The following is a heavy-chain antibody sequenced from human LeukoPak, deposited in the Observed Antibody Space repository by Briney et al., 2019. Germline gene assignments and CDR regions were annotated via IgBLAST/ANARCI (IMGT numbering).Heavy chain of an antibody. CDR2: IYSGGST. CDR3: ARDSDSSGYFGAFDI. D-gene: IGHD3-22*01. V-gene: IGHV3-53*01. J-gene: IGHJ3*02. Sequence: PGGSLRLSCAASGFTVSSNYMSWVRQAPGKGLEWVSVIYSGGSTYYADSVKGRFTISRDNSKNTLYLQMNSLRAEDTAVYYCARDSDSSGYFGAFDIWGQRTMVTVPS. CDR1: GFTVSSNY.